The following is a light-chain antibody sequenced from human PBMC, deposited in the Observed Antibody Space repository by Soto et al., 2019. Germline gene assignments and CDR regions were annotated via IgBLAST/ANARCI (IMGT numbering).Light chain of an antibody. V-gene: IGKV3-11*01. CDR1: QSISRS. J-gene: IGKJ5*01. CDR3: QQRSDWPLIA. CDR2: DAS. Sequence: EVILTQSPATLSLSPGERATLSCRASQSISRSLAWYQQKPGQAPSLVIYDASNRATGIPARFSGSGSGTDFTLTISSLEPEDFAVYYCQQRSDWPLIAFGQGTRLEIK.